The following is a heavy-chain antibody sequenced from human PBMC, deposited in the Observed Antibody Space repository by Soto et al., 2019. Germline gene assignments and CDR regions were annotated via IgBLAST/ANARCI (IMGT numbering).Heavy chain of an antibody. J-gene: IGHJ2*01. D-gene: IGHD6-13*01. CDR3: ARVLDSSWNFDL. CDR2: VDYTGVT. Sequence: QVKLEESGPGLVKPSETLSLTCTVSGGSLNTDSSYWTWVRQPPGGGLEYLGYVDYTGVTNYNPSLKSRVTISLDLSKSQFFLTLSSVTPADTATYYCARVLDSSWNFDLWGRGTLVTVSS. V-gene: IGHV4-61*01. CDR1: GGSLNTDSSY.